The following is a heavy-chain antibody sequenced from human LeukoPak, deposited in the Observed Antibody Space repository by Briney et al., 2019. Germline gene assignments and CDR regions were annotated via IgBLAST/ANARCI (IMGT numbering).Heavy chain of an antibody. CDR3: AKAQLIGTLFDY. Sequence: GGSLRLSCAASGFTFDDYAMHWVRQAPGKGLEWVSGISWNSGSIGYADSVKGRFTISRDNAKNSLYLRMNSLRAEDTALYYCAKAQLIGTLFDYWGQGTLVTVSS. D-gene: IGHD1-1*01. CDR2: ISWNSGSI. CDR1: GFTFDDYA. J-gene: IGHJ4*02. V-gene: IGHV3-9*01.